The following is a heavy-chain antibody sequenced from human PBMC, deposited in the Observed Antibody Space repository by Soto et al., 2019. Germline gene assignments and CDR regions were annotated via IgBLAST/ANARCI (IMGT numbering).Heavy chain of an antibody. CDR1: GDNISSGGYY. J-gene: IGHJ6*02. V-gene: IGHV4-31*03. CDR2: IYYSGST. CDR3: ARNSPTADYGMDV. Sequence: PSETLSLTCTVSGDNISSGGYYWSWIRQHPGKGLEWIGYIYYSGSTYYNTTLKSRVTISVDTSKNQFSLKLSSVTAADTAVYYCARNSPTADYGMDVWGQGTTVTVSS.